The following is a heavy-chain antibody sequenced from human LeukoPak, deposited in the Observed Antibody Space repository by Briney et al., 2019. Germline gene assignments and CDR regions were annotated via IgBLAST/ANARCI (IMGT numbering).Heavy chain of an antibody. V-gene: IGHV1-69*05. CDR1: GGTFSSYA. D-gene: IGHD3-22*01. Sequence: GASVKVSCKASGGTFSSYAISWVRQAPGQGLEWMGRIIPIFGTANYAQKSQGRVTITTDESTSTAYMELSSLRSEDTAVYYCARELGTYYYDSSGYYAHFDYWGQGTLVTVSS. CDR2: IIPIFGTA. J-gene: IGHJ4*02. CDR3: ARELGTYYYDSSGYYAHFDY.